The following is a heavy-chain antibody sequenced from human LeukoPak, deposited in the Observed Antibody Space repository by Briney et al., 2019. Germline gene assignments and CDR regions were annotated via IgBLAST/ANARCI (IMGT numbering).Heavy chain of an antibody. J-gene: IGHJ4*02. CDR1: GGSISSSGYY. D-gene: IGHD3-22*01. V-gene: IGHV4-39*01. CDR2: MSYSGST. CDR3: ARQMFYDRSGYFYFN. Sequence: PSETLSLTCTVSGGSISSSGYYWGWIRQPPGKGLECIGIMSYSGSTYYNPSLKSRVTMSVDTSKNHFSLKLSSVTAADTAVYYCARQMFYDRSGYFYFNWGQGTLVTVSS.